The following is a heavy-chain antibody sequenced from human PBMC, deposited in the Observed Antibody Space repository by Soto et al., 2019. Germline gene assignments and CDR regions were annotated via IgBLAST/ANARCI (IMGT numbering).Heavy chain of an antibody. D-gene: IGHD6-19*01. J-gene: IGHJ3*01. V-gene: IGHV1-69*01. Sequence: QVQLVQSGAEVKKPGSSVRVSCRASGGTLNKHAITWVRRAPGLGLEWLGGIIPMFGIPNYPQKFQGRVTITADDSKDTSNIELNSMLSDDTAGYYCASRGSSGGLKAAYHVWGQGTMVTVSS. CDR2: IIPMFGIP. CDR1: GGTLNKHA. CDR3: ASRGSSGGLKAAYHV.